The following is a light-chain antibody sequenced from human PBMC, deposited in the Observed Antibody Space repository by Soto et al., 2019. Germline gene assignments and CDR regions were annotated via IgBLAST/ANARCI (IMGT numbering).Light chain of an antibody. J-gene: IGLJ2*01. CDR2: EVI. CDR1: SSDVGIYNL. V-gene: IGLV2-23*02. CDR3: CSYAGSSTFVV. Sequence: QSVLTQPASVSGSPGQSITISCTGTSSDVGIYNLVSWYQQHPGKTPKLMIYEVIKRPSGVSNRFSGSKSGNTASLTISGLQAEDEADYYCCSYAGSSTFVVFGGGTKVTVL.